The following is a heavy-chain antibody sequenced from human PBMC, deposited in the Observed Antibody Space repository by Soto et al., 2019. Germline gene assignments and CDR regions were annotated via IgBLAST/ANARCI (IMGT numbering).Heavy chain of an antibody. V-gene: IGHV3-30-3*01. CDR2: ISDDGGNK. J-gene: IGHJ4*02. D-gene: IGHD3-3*01. Sequence: GGSLRLSCAASGFTFSIYSMHWVRQAPGKGLEWVAAISDDGGNKNYADSVKGRSTISRDTSQSTLHLQLNSLRPEDTALYYCATDMPYYDFWNGYSGIFDYWGQGTLVTVSS. CDR1: GFTFSIYS. CDR3: ATDMPYYDFWNGYSGIFDY.